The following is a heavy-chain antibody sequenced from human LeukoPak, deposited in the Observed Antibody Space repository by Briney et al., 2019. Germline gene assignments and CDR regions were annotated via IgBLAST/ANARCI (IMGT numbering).Heavy chain of an antibody. V-gene: IGHV3-11*01. CDR2: ISSSGSTM. Sequence: GGSLRLSCAASGFTFSDYYMSWIRQAPGKGLGWVSYISSSGSTMYYAHSVKGRFTISRDNAKNSLYLQMNSLRAEDTAVYYCASKRGYSYGLDYWGQGTLVTVSS. CDR1: GFTFSDYY. J-gene: IGHJ4*02. D-gene: IGHD5-18*01. CDR3: ASKRGYSYGLDY.